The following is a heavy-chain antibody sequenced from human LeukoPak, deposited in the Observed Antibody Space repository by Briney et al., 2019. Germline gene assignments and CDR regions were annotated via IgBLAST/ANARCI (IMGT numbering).Heavy chain of an antibody. CDR2: ISSNNNYI. CDR1: GFTFSSYA. V-gene: IGHV3-21*01. J-gene: IGHJ4*02. D-gene: IGHD2-2*01. Sequence: GGSLRLSCAASGFTFSSYAMSWVRQAPGKGLEWVSSISSNNNYIYYADSVKGRFTVSRDNAKNSLYLQMNSLGAEDTAVYYCARRYCGSTSCQPLDFWGQGTLVTVSS. CDR3: ARRYCGSTSCQPLDF.